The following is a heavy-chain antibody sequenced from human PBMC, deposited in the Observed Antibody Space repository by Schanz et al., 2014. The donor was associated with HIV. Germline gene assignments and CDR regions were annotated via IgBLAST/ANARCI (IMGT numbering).Heavy chain of an antibody. CDR3: AGGERLGPGQWFDP. CDR2: IIPIFGTA. Sequence: QVQLVQSGAEVKKPGASVKVSCKASGYTFTGYYMHWVRQAPGQGLEWMGGIIPIFGTANFAQKFQGRVTITADESTGTAHMELRSLRSEDTAVYYCAGGERLGPGQWFDPWGQGTLVTVSS. D-gene: IGHD3-16*01. CDR1: GYTFTGYY. J-gene: IGHJ5*02. V-gene: IGHV1-69*01.